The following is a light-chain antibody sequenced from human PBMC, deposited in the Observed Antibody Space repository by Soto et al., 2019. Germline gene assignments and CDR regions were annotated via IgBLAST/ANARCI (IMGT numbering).Light chain of an antibody. V-gene: IGLV2-14*01. CDR1: SSDVGGYNY. CDR2: DVS. Sequence: QSVLTQPASVSGSPGQSITISCTGTSSDVGGYNYVSWYQQHPGKAPKLMIYDVSNRPSGVSNRFSGSKSGNTASPTISGLQVEDKADYYCSSYTSSSTLYVFGTGTKLTVL. J-gene: IGLJ1*01. CDR3: SSYTSSSTLYV.